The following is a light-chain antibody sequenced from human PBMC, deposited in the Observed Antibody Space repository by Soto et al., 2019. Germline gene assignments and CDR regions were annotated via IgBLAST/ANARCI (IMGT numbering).Light chain of an antibody. J-gene: IGLJ2*01. Sequence: SYELTQPPSVSVAPGQTATITCEGNNIGSNNVHWYQQKPGQAPALVVYDDRGRPSGVPERLSGSNSGNTATLTISRVEAGDEADYYCQVWDSTSDHVVFGGGTKLTVL. CDR1: NIGSNN. V-gene: IGLV3-21*02. CDR2: DDR. CDR3: QVWDSTSDHVV.